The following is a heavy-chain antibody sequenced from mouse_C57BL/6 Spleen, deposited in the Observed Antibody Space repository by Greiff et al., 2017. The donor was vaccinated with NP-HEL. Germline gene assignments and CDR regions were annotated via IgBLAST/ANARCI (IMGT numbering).Heavy chain of an antibody. Sequence: QVQLQQSGAELARPGASVKLSCKASGYTFTSYGISWVKQRTGQGLEWIGEIYPRSGNTYYNEKFKGKATLTADKSSSTAYMELRSLTSEDSAVYFCARYYYGSSYPAYWGQGTTLTVSS. J-gene: IGHJ2*01. CDR3: ARYYYGSSYPAY. D-gene: IGHD1-1*01. V-gene: IGHV1-81*01. CDR1: GYTFTSYG. CDR2: IYPRSGNT.